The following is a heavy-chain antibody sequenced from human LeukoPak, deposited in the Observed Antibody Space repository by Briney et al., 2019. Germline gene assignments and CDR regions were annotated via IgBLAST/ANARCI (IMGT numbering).Heavy chain of an antibody. Sequence: GGSLRLSCAASGFTFSSYSMNWVRQAPGKGLEWVSSISSSSSYIYYADSVKGRFTISRDNAKNSLYLQMNSLRAEDTAVYYCARAVAVAGYYYYHMDVWGKGTTVTISS. CDR3: ARAVAVAGYYYYHMDV. D-gene: IGHD6-19*01. CDR1: GFTFSSYS. J-gene: IGHJ6*03. CDR2: ISSSSSYI. V-gene: IGHV3-21*01.